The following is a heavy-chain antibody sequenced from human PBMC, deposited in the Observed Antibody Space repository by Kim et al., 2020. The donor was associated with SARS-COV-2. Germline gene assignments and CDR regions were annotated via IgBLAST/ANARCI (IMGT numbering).Heavy chain of an antibody. D-gene: IGHD6-19*01. CDR3: ARDGALNGWYPYYYGMDV. J-gene: IGHJ6*02. CDR1: GFTFSSYW. CDR2: IKQDGSEK. Sequence: GGSLRLSCAASGFTFSSYWMSWVRQAPGKGLEWVANIKQDGSEKYYVDSVKGRLTIYRDNAKNSLYLQMNSLRAEDTAVYYCARDGALNGWYPYYYGMDVWGQGTTVTVSS. V-gene: IGHV3-7*03.